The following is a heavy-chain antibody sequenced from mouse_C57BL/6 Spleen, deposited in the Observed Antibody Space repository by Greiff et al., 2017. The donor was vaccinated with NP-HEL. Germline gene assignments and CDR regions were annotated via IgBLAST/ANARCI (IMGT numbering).Heavy chain of an antibody. CDR3: RVSHYGSRHYAMDY. Sequence: EVQLQQSGPELVKPGASVKIPCKASGYTFTDYNMDWVKQSHGKSLEWIGDINPNNGGTIYNQKFKGKATLTVDKSSSTAYMELRSLTSEDTAVYYCRVSHYGSRHYAMDYWGQGTSVTVSS. V-gene: IGHV1-18*01. J-gene: IGHJ4*01. CDR2: INPNNGGT. CDR1: GYTFTDYN. D-gene: IGHD1-1*01.